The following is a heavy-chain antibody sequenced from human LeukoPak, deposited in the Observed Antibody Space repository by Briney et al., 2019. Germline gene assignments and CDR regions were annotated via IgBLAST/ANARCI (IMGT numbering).Heavy chain of an antibody. Sequence: SETLSLTCTVSGGSISTYYWSWIRQPPGKGLEWIGYMYYSGRPNYNPSLKSRVTISVDTSKNQFSLNLSSVTAADTAVYYCASDYGGNSVAFDIWGQGTMVTVS. CDR2: MYYSGRP. V-gene: IGHV4-59*01. D-gene: IGHD4-23*01. CDR3: ASDYGGNSVAFDI. J-gene: IGHJ3*02. CDR1: GGSISTYY.